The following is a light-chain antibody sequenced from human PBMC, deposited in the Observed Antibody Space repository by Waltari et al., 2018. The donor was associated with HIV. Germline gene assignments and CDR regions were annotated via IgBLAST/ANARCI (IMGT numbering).Light chain of an antibody. J-gene: IGLJ2*01. Sequence: QSALTQPPSASGSPGPSVTIPCTGTSRDVGGYNYVSWYKQPPGEPPKVVIFEAYKRPSGVPDRLSGSKSGNTASLTVSGLQADDEATYYCASYAGRNNLVFGGGTKLTVL. CDR1: SRDVGGYNY. V-gene: IGLV2-8*01. CDR2: EAY. CDR3: ASYAGRNNLV.